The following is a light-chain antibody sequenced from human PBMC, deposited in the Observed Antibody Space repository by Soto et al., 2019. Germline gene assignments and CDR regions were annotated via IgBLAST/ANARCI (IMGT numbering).Light chain of an antibody. CDR3: XXXGSSPPWT. CDR1: QSVSSSY. Sequence: EIVLTQSPGTLSLSPGERATLSCRASQSVSSSYLAWYQQKPGQAPRLLIYGASSRDTGIPDRFSGRGSGTAXXXXXXXXEPEXFEXXXXXXXGSSPPWTFGQGTKVEIK. J-gene: IGKJ1*01. V-gene: IGKV3-20*01. CDR2: GAS.